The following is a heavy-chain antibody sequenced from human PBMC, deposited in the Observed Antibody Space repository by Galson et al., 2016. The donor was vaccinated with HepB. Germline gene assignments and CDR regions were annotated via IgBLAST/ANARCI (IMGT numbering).Heavy chain of an antibody. J-gene: IGHJ3*01. CDR3: AHRGFSSDSGFYPHPKGAFDV. Sequence: PALVKPTQTLTLTCSFSGFSPTTTGVGVGWIRQAPGKALEYLALIYWDDDKRYSPSLKNRLTITKDTSKNHVVLTMTNMDPVDTATYYCAHRGFSSDSGFYPHPKGAFDVWGQGTLVAVSS. CDR2: IYWDDDK. V-gene: IGHV2-5*02. D-gene: IGHD3-3*01. CDR1: GFSPTTTGVG.